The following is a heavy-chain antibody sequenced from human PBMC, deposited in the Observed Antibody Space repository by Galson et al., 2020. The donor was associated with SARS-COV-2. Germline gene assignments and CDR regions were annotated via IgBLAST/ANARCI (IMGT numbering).Heavy chain of an antibody. CDR2: ISYDGSNK. V-gene: IGHV3-30-3*01. CDR3: ARDTGYCSSTSCPRYYYYGMDV. D-gene: IGHD2-2*01. J-gene: IGHJ6*02. Sequence: TGGSLRLSCAASGFTFSSYAMHWVRQAPGKGLEWVAVISYDGSNKYYADSVKGRFTISRDNSKNTLYLQMNSLRAEDTAVYYCARDTGYCSSTSCPRYYYYGMDVWCQGTTVTVSS. CDR1: GFTFSSYA.